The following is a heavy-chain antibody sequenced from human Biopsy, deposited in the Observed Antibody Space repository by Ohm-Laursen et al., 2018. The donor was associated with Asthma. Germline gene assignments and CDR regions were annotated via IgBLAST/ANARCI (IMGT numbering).Heavy chain of an antibody. CDR3: ARVDAIMISGDFYFYSGFDL. V-gene: IGHV1-69*01. D-gene: IGHD3-16*01. J-gene: IGHJ6*02. CDR1: GGTFSTFT. CDR2: ILPILGTS. Sequence: SSVKVSCKTSGGTFSTFTITWVRQAPGQALEWMGGILPILGTSNYAQKFQGRVTITADESTSTAYMEMSSLRSEDTAVYYCARVDAIMISGDFYFYSGFDLWGQGTTVTVSS.